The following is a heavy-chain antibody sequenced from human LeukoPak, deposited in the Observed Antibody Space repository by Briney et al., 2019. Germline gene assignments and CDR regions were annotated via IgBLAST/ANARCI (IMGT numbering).Heavy chain of an antibody. CDR2: INHSGST. CDR3: ARGSRTMIVVVTRGGWFDP. D-gene: IGHD3-22*01. Sequence: SETLSLTCAVYGGSFSGYYWSWIRQPPGKGLEWIGEINHSGSTNYNPSPKSRVTISVDTSKNQFSLKLSSVTAADTAVYYCARGSRTMIVVVTRGGWFDPWGQGTLVTVSS. CDR1: GGSFSGYY. J-gene: IGHJ5*02. V-gene: IGHV4-34*01.